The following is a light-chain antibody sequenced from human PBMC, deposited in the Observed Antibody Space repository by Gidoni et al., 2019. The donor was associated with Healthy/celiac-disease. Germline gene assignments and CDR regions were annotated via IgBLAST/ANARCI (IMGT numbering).Light chain of an antibody. V-gene: IGKV4-1*01. Sequence: DIVMTQSPDSLAVSLGERATINCKSSQSVLYSPNNKNYLAWYQQKPGQPPKLLIYWASTRESGVPDRFSGSGSGTDFTLTISSLQAEDVTVYYCQQYYSTPQTFGQXTKLEIK. CDR3: QQYYSTPQT. J-gene: IGKJ2*01. CDR2: WAS. CDR1: QSVLYSPNNKNY.